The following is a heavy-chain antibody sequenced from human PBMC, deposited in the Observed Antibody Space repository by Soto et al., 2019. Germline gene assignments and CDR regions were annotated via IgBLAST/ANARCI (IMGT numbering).Heavy chain of an antibody. D-gene: IGHD3-22*01. CDR3: ARAKEAPTPYEHLYYYYGMDV. CDR2: ISSSSSYI. J-gene: IGHJ6*02. V-gene: IGHV3-21*01. Sequence: EVQLVESGGGLVKPGGSLRLSCAASGFTFSSYSMNWVRQAPGKGLEWVSSISSSSSYIYYADSVKGRFTISRDNAKNSLYLKMNSLRAEDTAVYYCARAKEAPTPYEHLYYYYGMDVWGQGTTVTVFS. CDR1: GFTFSSYS.